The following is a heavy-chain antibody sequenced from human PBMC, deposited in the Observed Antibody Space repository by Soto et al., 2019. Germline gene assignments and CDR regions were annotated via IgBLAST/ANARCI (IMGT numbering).Heavy chain of an antibody. CDR1: GFSLSTVGMR. J-gene: IGHJ3*02. CDR2: IDWDDDT. CDR3: ERSYHYENSGYWLAFDI. V-gene: IGHV2-70*04. Sequence: GSGPTLVNPPQTLTLTCSFSGFSLSTVGMRVSWIRQPPGKALEWLARIDWDDDTFYSTSLKTRLTVSKDTSKNQVVLTMTNLDPVDTATYYCERSYHYENSGYWLAFDIWGHGTMVT. D-gene: IGHD3-22*01.